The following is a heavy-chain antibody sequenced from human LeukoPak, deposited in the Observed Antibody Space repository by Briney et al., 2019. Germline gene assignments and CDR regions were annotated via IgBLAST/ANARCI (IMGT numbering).Heavy chain of an antibody. CDR2: IYYSGST. CDR1: GGSISSYY. Sequence: SETLSLTCTVSGGSISSYYWSWIRQPPGKGLERIGYIYYSGSTNYNPSLKSRVAISVDTSKNQFSLKLSSVTAADTAVYYCASAYPGMEQWLVVSNWYFDLWGRGTLVTVSS. J-gene: IGHJ2*01. D-gene: IGHD6-19*01. CDR3: ASAYPGMEQWLVVSNWYFDL. V-gene: IGHV4-59*01.